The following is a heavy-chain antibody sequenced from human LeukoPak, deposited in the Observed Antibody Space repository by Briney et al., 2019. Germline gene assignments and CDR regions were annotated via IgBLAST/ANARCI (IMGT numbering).Heavy chain of an antibody. CDR2: INPNSSGT. CDR1: GYTFTGYY. J-gene: IGHJ5*02. CDR3: ARDPGYSRIWNWFDP. V-gene: IGHV1-2*02. D-gene: IGHD6-13*01. Sequence: ASVKVSCKASGYTFTGYYMHWVRQAPAQGHEWMGWINPNSSGTNYAQKFQGRVTMTRDTSTSTAYMELSRLRSDDTAVYYCARDPGYSRIWNWFDPGGQGTLVTVSS.